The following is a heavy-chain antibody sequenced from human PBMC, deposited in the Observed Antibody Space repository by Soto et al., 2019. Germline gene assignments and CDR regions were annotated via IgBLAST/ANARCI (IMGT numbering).Heavy chain of an antibody. CDR1: GGSISSSSYY. Sequence: PSETLSLTCTVSGGSISSSSYYWGWIRQPPGKGLEWIGRSYYSGSTYYNPSLKSRVTISVDTSKNQFSLKLSSVTAADTAVYYCARHGRGYYYYGMDVWGQGTTVTVSS. CDR2: SYYSGST. D-gene: IGHD3-10*01. V-gene: IGHV4-39*01. CDR3: ARHGRGYYYYGMDV. J-gene: IGHJ6*02.